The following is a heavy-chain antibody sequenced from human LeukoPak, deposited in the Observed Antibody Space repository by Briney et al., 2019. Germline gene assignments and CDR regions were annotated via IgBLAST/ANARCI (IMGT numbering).Heavy chain of an antibody. J-gene: IGHJ4*02. CDR2: IYYSGST. CDR1: GGSISSYY. CDR3: ASGWGIAVAGIDY. Sequence: SETLSLTCTVSGGSISSYYWSWIRQPPGKGLEWIGYIYYSGSTNYNPSLKSGVTISVDTSKNQLSLKLSSVTAAATAVYYCASGWGIAVAGIDYWGQGTLVTVSS. D-gene: IGHD6-19*01. V-gene: IGHV4-59*01.